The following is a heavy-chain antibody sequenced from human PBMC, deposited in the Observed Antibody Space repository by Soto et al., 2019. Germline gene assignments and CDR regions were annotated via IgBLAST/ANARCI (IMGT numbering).Heavy chain of an antibody. CDR3: ARELGWNGLLNTYYYGMAA. D-gene: IGHD1-1*01. J-gene: IGHJ6*02. V-gene: IGHV3-53*02. Sequence: EVQLVETGGGLIQPGGSLRLSCEGSGFSVSDSSMSWVRQAPGKGLEWVSVFYRGGSTDYADSVKCRGTVSRDTFKNRLFLEMESLTVEDTAVYFSARELGWNGLLNTYYYGMAALGQATTVTVS. CDR2: FYRGGST. CDR1: GFSVSDSS.